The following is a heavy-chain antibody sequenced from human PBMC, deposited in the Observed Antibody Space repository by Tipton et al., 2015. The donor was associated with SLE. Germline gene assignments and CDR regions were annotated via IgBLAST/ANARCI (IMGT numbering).Heavy chain of an antibody. Sequence: TLSLTCAVYGGSFSSGSYYWSWLRQPAGKGLECIGRIYSSGSTRYNPSFLSRVTMSVDTSKNQFSLKLTSVTAADTAVYYCARVPLIYYYYMDVWGKGTTVTVSS. D-gene: IGHD2-8*01. J-gene: IGHJ6*03. V-gene: IGHV4-61*02. CDR2: IYSSGST. CDR3: ARVPLIYYYYMDV. CDR1: GGSFSSGSYY.